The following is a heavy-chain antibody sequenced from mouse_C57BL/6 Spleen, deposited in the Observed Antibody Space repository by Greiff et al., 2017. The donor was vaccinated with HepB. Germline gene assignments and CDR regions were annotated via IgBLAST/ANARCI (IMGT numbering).Heavy chain of an antibody. CDR1: GYTFTSYW. D-gene: IGHD3-2*02. J-gene: IGHJ2*01. Sequence: QVQLQQSGAELVKPGASVKLSCKASGYTFTSYWMHWVKQRPGQGLEWIGMIHPNSGSTNYNEKFKSKATLTVDKSSSPAYMQLSSLTSEDSAVYYCARDRSGYFDYWGQGTTLTVSS. V-gene: IGHV1-64*01. CDR2: IHPNSGST. CDR3: ARDRSGYFDY.